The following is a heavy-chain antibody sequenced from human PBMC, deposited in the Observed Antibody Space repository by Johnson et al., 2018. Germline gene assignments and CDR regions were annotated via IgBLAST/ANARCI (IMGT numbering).Heavy chain of an antibody. CDR1: GFTFDDYA. CDR2: ISWHSGSI. J-gene: IGHJ3*02. Sequence: VQLVQSGGGLVQPGRSLRLSCAASGFTFDDYAMHWVRQAPGKGLEWVSGISWHSGSIGYAASVKGRFTISRDNAKNPLYLQMKSLRAGDKAFYYCAKDRSRYCSGDSGGCEACDIWGQGTMVTVSS. D-gene: IGHD2-15*01. CDR3: AKDRSRYCSGDSGGCEACDI. V-gene: IGHV3-9*01.